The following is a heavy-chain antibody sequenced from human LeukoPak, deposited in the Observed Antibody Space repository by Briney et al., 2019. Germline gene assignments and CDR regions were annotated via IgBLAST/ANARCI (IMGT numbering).Heavy chain of an antibody. J-gene: IGHJ5*02. CDR1: GFTFSSYS. CDR2: MTSSSTI. V-gene: IGHV3-69-1*01. CDR3: ARGYWFDP. Sequence: GGSLRLSCAASGFTFSSYSMNWVRQAPGKGLEWVATMTSSSTIYYADSVKGRFTISRDNSKNTLYLQMNSLRAEDTAVYYCARGYWFDPWGQGTLVTVSS.